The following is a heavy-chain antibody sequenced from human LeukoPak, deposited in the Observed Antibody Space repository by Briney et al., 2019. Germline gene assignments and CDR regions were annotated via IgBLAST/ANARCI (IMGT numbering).Heavy chain of an antibody. Sequence: GGSLRLSCAASGFTFSSYAMHWVRQAPGKGLGWVAVISYDGSNKYYADSVKGRFTISRDNSKNTLYLQMNSLRAEDTAVYYCARDEFIWGIAAAGTRVFDYWGQGTLVTVSS. J-gene: IGHJ4*02. CDR1: GFTFSSYA. CDR2: ISYDGSNK. D-gene: IGHD6-13*01. V-gene: IGHV3-30*04. CDR3: ARDEFIWGIAAAGTRVFDY.